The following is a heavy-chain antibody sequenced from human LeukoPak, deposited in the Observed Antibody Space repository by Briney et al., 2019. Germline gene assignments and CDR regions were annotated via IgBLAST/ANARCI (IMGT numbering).Heavy chain of an antibody. CDR3: AKDRTGIVGATAFDY. Sequence: GGSLRLSCAASGFTFSSYAMSWVRQAPGKGLEWVSALSGGGGNTNYADSVKGRFTISRDNSKHTLYLQMNSLRAEDTAVCYCAKDRTGIVGATAFDYWGQGTLVTVSS. D-gene: IGHD1-26*01. J-gene: IGHJ4*02. V-gene: IGHV3-23*01. CDR2: LSGGGGNT. CDR1: GFTFSSYA.